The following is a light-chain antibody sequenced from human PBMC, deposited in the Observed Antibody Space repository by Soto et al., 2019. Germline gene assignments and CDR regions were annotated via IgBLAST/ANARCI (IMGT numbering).Light chain of an antibody. CDR2: AAS. J-gene: IGKJ5*01. Sequence: EIVLTQSPVTLSLSPGEGGTLSCSASQTVSKNYLAWYQQKAGQAPRLVIYAASTRATGIPDRFSGSGSGTDFTLTISRLEPEDFAVFYCQQYAVSPITFGQGTRLEIK. V-gene: IGKV3-20*01. CDR3: QQYAVSPIT. CDR1: QTVSKNY.